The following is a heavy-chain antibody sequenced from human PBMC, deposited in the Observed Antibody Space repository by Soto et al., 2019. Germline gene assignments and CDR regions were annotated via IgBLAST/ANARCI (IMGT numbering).Heavy chain of an antibody. D-gene: IGHD3-10*01. J-gene: IGHJ3*02. CDR1: GFTFSSYA. CDR2: ISYDGSNK. CDR3: ARNPSFYYNAFNI. Sequence: GGSLRLSCAASGFTFSSYAMHWVRQAPGKGLEWVAVISYDGSNKYYADSVKGRFTISRDNSKNTLYLQMNSLRAEDTVVYFWARNPSFYYNAFNIGAKGQWSPSPQ. V-gene: IGHV3-30*04.